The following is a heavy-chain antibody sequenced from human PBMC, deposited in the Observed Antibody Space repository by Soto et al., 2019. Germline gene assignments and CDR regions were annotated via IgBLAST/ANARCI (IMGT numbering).Heavy chain of an antibody. J-gene: IGHJ5*02. V-gene: IGHV1-69*04. CDR3: AGDPDSHYNDSHASSYP. D-gene: IGHD3-22*01. CDR2: IIPIIGII. Sequence: SVKVSCKASGGTFSTYTITWVRQAPGQGLEWMGRIIPIIGIINYAQKFQGRVTITADKFTGTAYMELTRLRSDDTAVYYCAGDPDSHYNDSHASSYPWG. CDR1: GGTFSTYT.